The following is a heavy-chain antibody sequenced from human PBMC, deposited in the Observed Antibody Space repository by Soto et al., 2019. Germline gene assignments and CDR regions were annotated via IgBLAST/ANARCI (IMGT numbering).Heavy chain of an antibody. CDR3: KWVERGTSTTVVDAFDI. CDR2: MSHSGGT. V-gene: IGHV4-34*01. CDR1: GGFVTSGSYY. J-gene: IGHJ3*02. Sequence: QVQLQQWGAGLLKPSETLSLTCAVYGGFVTSGSYYWSWIRQPPGKGLEWIGEMSHSGGTHFNPSRAGAATIPVDTEKNHFTVKVSAVTDADTALYYCKWVERGTSTTVVDAFDIWGPGTMVTVSS. D-gene: IGHD6-13*01.